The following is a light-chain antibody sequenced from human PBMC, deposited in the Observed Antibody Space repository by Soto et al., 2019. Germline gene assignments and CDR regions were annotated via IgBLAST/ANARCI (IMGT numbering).Light chain of an antibody. J-gene: IGLJ3*02. CDR2: DCS. V-gene: IGLV2-14*01. CDR3: NSYASSSARL. CDR1: SSDIGAFNY. Sequence: QSALTQPASVSGSPGQSITISCTGTSSDIGAFNYVSWYQQHPGKAPNLIIYDCSNRPSGVSNRFSGSKSGNTASLTISGLQAEDEADYYCNSYASSSARLFGGGTKLTVL.